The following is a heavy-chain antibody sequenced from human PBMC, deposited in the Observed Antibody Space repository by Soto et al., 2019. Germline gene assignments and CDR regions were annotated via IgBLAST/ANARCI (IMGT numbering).Heavy chain of an antibody. CDR3: ASGGSCSGGSCFFTPLWAFDI. CDR1: GGSISSGGYY. D-gene: IGHD2-15*01. Sequence: SETLSLTCTVSGGSISSGGYYWSWIRQHPGKGLEWIGYIYYSGSTYYNPSLKSRVTISVDTSKNQFSLKLSSVTAADTAVYYCASGGSCSGGSCFFTPLWAFDIWGQGTMVT. V-gene: IGHV4-31*03. CDR2: IYYSGST. J-gene: IGHJ3*02.